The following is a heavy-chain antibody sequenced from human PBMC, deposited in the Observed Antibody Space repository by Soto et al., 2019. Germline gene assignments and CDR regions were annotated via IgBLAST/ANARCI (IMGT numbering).Heavy chain of an antibody. CDR1: GFTFSSYG. Sequence: QPGGSLRLSCAASGFTFSSYGMHWVRQAPGKGLEWVAVIWYDGSNKYYADSVKGRFTISRDNSKNTLYLQMNSLRAEDTAVYYCARDHLHYDILTGDAFDIWGQGTMVTVSS. D-gene: IGHD3-9*01. J-gene: IGHJ3*02. CDR3: ARDHLHYDILTGDAFDI. V-gene: IGHV3-33*01. CDR2: IWYDGSNK.